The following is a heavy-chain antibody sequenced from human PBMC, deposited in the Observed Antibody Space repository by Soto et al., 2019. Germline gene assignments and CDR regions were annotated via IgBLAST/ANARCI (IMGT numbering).Heavy chain of an antibody. V-gene: IGHV4-30-4*08. CDR2: IYYSGST. CDR3: ARAYGYGSGDFDY. J-gene: IGHJ4*02. D-gene: IGHD3-10*01. Sequence: PSETLSLTCAVYGGSVNGYYWNWIRQPPGKGLEWIGYIYYSGSTYYNPSLKSRVTISVDTSKNQFSLKLSSVTAADTAVYYCARAYGYGSGDFDYWGQGALVTVSS. CDR1: GGSVNGYY.